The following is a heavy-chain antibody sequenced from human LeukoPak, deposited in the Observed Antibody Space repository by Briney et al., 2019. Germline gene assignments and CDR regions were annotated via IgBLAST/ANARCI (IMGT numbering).Heavy chain of an antibody. CDR2: IYTSGST. CDR3: ARGRFLEWLPPYFDY. D-gene: IGHD3-3*01. CDR1: GGSISSGSYY. Sequence: SETLSLTCIVSGGSISSGSYYWSWIRQPAGKGLEWIGRIYTSGSTNYNPSLKSRVTISVDTSKNQFSLKLSSVTAADTAVYYCARGRFLEWLPPYFDYWGQGTLVTVSS. V-gene: IGHV4-61*02. J-gene: IGHJ4*02.